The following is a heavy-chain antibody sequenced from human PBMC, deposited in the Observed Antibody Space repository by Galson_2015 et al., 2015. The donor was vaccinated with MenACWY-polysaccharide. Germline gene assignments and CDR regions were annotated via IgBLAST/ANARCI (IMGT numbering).Heavy chain of an antibody. D-gene: IGHD4-17*01. J-gene: IGHJ6*02. CDR3: AKASASTVTTSYYYGMDV. Sequence: SLRLSCAASGFTFDDYAMHWVRHAPGKGLEWVSGISWNSGSIGYADPVKGRFTISRDNAKNSLYLQMNSLRAEDTALYYCAKASASTVTTSYYYGMDVWGQGATVTVSS. CDR1: GFTFDDYA. V-gene: IGHV3-9*01. CDR2: ISWNSGSI.